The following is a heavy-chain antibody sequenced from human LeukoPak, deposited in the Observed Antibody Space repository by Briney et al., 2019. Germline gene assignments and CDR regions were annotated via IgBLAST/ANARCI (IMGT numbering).Heavy chain of an antibody. CDR1: GYTFTSYG. Sequence: GASVKVSCKASGYTFTSYGISWMRQAPGQGLEWMGWISAYNGNTNYAQKLQGRVTMTTDTSTSTAYMELRSLRSDDTAVYYCARDANRRGYSGYDYFDYWGQGTLVTVSS. V-gene: IGHV1-18*01. CDR3: ARDANRRGYSGYDYFDY. J-gene: IGHJ4*02. D-gene: IGHD5-12*01. CDR2: ISAYNGNT.